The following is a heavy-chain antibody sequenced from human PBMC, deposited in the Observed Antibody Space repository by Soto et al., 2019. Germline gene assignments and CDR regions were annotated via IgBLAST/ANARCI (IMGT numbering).Heavy chain of an antibody. CDR3: AREGGSHWRNWFDP. Sequence: PSETLSLTCTVSGGSVSSGSYYWTWIRHPPGKGLEWIGYIYYSGSTNYNPSLKSRVTISVDTSKNQFSLKLSSVTAADTAVYYCAREGGSHWRNWFDPWGQGTLVTVSS. J-gene: IGHJ5*02. D-gene: IGHD2-15*01. V-gene: IGHV4-61*01. CDR2: IYYSGST. CDR1: GGSVSSGSYY.